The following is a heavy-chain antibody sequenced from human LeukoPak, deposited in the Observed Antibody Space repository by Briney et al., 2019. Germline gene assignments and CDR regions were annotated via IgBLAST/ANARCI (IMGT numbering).Heavy chain of an antibody. Sequence: GGSLRLSCAASGFTFSSYSMNWVRQAPGKGLEWVSYISSSSSTIYYADSVKGRFTISRDNAKNSLYLQMNSLRAEDTAVYYCARDAAVVGVGYWGQGTLVTVSS. CDR2: ISSSSSTI. CDR1: GFTFSSYS. D-gene: IGHD3-22*01. J-gene: IGHJ4*02. CDR3: ARDAAVVGVGY. V-gene: IGHV3-48*01.